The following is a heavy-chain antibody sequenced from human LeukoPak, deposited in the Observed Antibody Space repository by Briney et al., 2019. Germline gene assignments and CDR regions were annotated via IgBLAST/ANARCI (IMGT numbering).Heavy chain of an antibody. CDR2: ISGSGGST. CDR1: GFTFSSYA. J-gene: IGHJ6*02. D-gene: IGHD3-16*01. V-gene: IGHV3-23*01. CDR3: ARGGYYYYYAMDV. Sequence: GGSLRLSCAASGFTFSSYAMSWVRQAPGKGLEWVSAISGSGGSTYYADSVKGRFTISRDNSKNTLYLQMNSLRAEDTAVYFCARGGYYYYYAMDVWGQGTTVTVSS.